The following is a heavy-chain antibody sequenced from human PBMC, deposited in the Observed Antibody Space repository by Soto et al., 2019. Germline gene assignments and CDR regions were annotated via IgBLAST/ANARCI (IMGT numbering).Heavy chain of an antibody. CDR1: GYTFTSYY. J-gene: IGHJ4*02. CDR3: ARYRVGATPLDY. Sequence: QVQLVQSGAEVQKPGASVKVSCKAAGYTFTSYYMHWVRQAPGQGLEWMGIINPSGGSTSYAQKFQGRVTMTRDTSTRTVYMELSSLRSDDTAVYYCARYRVGATPLDYWGQGTLVTRSS. CDR2: INPSGGST. V-gene: IGHV1-46*01. D-gene: IGHD1-26*01.